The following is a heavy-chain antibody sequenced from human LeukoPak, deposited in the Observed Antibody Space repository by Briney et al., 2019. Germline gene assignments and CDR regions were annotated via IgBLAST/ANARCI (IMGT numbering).Heavy chain of an antibody. D-gene: IGHD3-3*01. J-gene: IGHJ6*02. CDR1: GFTFSSYA. CDR3: ARDYTIFGVVPLPPDV. CDR2: ISYEGSNK. V-gene: IGHV3-30*01. Sequence: GRSLRLPCAASGFTFSSYAMLGVRQAPGKAREGGADISYEGSNKYYAVSVKGRFTIFRDNSKNTLYLEMNSLRAEDTGVYYCARDYTIFGVVPLPPDVWGQGTTVTVSS.